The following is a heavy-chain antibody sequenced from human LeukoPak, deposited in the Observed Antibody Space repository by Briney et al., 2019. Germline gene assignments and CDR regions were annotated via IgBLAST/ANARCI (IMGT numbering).Heavy chain of an antibody. CDR1: GFTFGGYG. V-gene: IGHV3-33*01. Sequence: GGSLRLSCAGSGFTFGGYGMHWFRQTPGKGLEWVAVIAYDGSRAFYADSVKGRFTISRDNSKHTMSVQMDDLRAEDTAVYYCTRYNNDHFDYWGQGTLVTVSS. CDR3: TRYNNDHFDY. D-gene: IGHD1-14*01. J-gene: IGHJ4*02. CDR2: IAYDGSRA.